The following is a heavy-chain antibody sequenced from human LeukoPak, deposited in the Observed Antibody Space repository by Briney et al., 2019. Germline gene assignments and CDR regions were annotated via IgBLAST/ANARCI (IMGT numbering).Heavy chain of an antibody. CDR2: INHSGST. Sequence: SETLSLTCAVYGGSFSGYYWSWIRQPPGKGLEWIGEINHSGSTNYNLSLKSRVTISVDTSKNQFSLKLSSVTAADTAVYYCARTTYYYDRGGDYWGQGTLVTVSS. D-gene: IGHD3-22*01. V-gene: IGHV4-34*01. CDR1: GGSFSGYY. J-gene: IGHJ4*02. CDR3: ARTTYYYDRGGDY.